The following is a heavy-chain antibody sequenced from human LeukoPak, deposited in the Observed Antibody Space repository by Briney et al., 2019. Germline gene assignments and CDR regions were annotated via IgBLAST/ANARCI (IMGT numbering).Heavy chain of an antibody. D-gene: IGHD3/OR15-3a*01. Sequence: SGGSLRLSCTASGFTFSTSWMTWVRQAPGKGLEWVANINHDGTVKYYMDSVKGRFTISRDNAKNSLYLQMNRLRDEDTAVYYCARERDGWTPEDAFDVWGQGTRVTVS. CDR1: GFTFSTSW. CDR2: INHDGTVK. V-gene: IGHV3-7*01. CDR3: ARERDGWTPEDAFDV. J-gene: IGHJ3*01.